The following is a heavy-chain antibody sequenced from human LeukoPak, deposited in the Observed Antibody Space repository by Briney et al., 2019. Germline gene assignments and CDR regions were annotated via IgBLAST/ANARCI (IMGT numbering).Heavy chain of an antibody. J-gene: IGHJ6*03. D-gene: IGHD6-13*01. CDR3: ARVYSSSRGSYYYYMDV. Sequence: PSETLSLTCTVSGGSISSYYWSWIRQPAGKGLEWIGRIYTSGSTNYNPSLKSRVTISVDKSKNQFSLKLSSVTAADTAVYYCARVYSSSRGSYYYYMDVWGKGTTVTASS. CDR2: IYTSGST. CDR1: GGSISSYY. V-gene: IGHV4-4*07.